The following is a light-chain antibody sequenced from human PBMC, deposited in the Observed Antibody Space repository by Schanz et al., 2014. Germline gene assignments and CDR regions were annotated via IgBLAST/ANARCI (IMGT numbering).Light chain of an antibody. Sequence: QSALTQPPSASGSPGQSVTISCNGTSSDVGGYNYVSWYQQHPGKAPKLMIFDVNQRPSGVPDRFSGSKSGNTASLTVSGLQAEDEADYYCSSYGGNLGVFGTGTKLTVL. CDR1: SSDVGGYNY. CDR2: DVN. V-gene: IGLV2-8*01. J-gene: IGLJ1*01. CDR3: SSYGGNLGV.